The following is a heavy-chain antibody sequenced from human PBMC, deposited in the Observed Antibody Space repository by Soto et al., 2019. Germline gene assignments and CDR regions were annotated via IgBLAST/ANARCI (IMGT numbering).Heavy chain of an antibody. CDR3: ARGRHYYDSSGSFSYYYYGMDV. CDR1: GGTLSSYA. CDR2: IIPIFGTA. Sequence: GASVKLCCKASGGTLSSYASSWVRQAPGQGLDWMGGIIPIFGTANYAQKFQGRVTITADESTSTAYMELSSLRSEDTAVYYCARGRHYYDSSGSFSYYYYGMDVWGQGTTVTVSS. V-gene: IGHV1-69*01. J-gene: IGHJ6*02. D-gene: IGHD3-22*01.